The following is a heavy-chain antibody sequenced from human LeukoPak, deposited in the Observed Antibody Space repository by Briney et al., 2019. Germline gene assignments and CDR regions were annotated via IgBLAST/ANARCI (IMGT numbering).Heavy chain of an antibody. D-gene: IGHD2-21*01. CDR1: GFTVSSYA. J-gene: IGHJ6*03. V-gene: IGHV3-64*01. CDR3: ARLCRPSYFYYMDV. CDR2: ISSNGGST. Sequence: GGSLRLSCAASGFTVSSYAMHWVRQAPGKGLEYVSAISSNGGSTYYANSVKGRFAISRDNSKNTLYLQMGSLRAEDMAVYYCARLCRPSYFYYMDVWGKGTTVTVSS.